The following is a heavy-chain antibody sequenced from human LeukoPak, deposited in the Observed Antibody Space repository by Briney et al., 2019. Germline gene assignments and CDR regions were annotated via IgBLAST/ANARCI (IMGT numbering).Heavy chain of an antibody. CDR3: ARERVSSSFGDAFDI. Sequence: ASVKVSCKASGYTFTSYGISWVRQAPGQGLEWMGWISAYNGNTNYAQKLQGRVTMTTDTSTSTAYMELRSLRSEDTAVYYCARERVSSSFGDAFDIWGQGTMVTVSS. D-gene: IGHD6-6*01. CDR2: ISAYNGNT. V-gene: IGHV1-18*01. CDR1: GYTFTSYG. J-gene: IGHJ3*02.